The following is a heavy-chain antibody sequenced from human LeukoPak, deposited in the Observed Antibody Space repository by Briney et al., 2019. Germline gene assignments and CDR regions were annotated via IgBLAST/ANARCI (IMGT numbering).Heavy chain of an antibody. D-gene: IGHD3-10*01. J-gene: IGHJ4*02. V-gene: IGHV3-74*01. Sequence: PGGSLRLSCAAASGFTFSSYWMHWVRQAPGKGLGWASGINNGGTTTGNADSVKGRLTISRDNAKNTLYPQMNSLRAEDTAVYYCTRGNHYGSDYWGQGALVTVSS. CDR3: TRGNHYGSDY. CDR1: GFTFSSYW. CDR2: INNGGTTT.